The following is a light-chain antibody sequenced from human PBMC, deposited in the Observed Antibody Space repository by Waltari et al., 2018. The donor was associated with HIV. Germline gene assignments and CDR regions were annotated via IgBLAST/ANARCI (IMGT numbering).Light chain of an antibody. CDR2: TNN. CDR3: AAWNDRLSGYV. CDR1: SSNIGRNY. V-gene: IGLV1-47*01. J-gene: IGLJ1*01. Sequence: QSVLTHPPSASGIPGQRVTVPRSGTSSNIGRNYVYWYRQLPGTAPKLLIYTNNQRPSGVPDRFSGSKSGTSASLAISGLRSEDEADYYCAAWNDRLSGYVFGTGTKVTV.